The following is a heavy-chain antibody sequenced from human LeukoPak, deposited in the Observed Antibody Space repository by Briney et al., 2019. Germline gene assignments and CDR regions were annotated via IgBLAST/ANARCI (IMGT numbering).Heavy chain of an antibody. J-gene: IGHJ4*02. CDR2: IIPIFGIA. D-gene: IGHD3-9*01. CDR3: ARALTHHFDY. Sequence: SVKVSCKATGGTFSSYAISWVRQAPGQGLEWMGRIIPIFGIANYAQKFQGRVTITADKSTSTAYMELSSLRSEDTAVYYCARALTHHFDYWGQGTLVTVSS. CDR1: GGTFSSYA. V-gene: IGHV1-69*04.